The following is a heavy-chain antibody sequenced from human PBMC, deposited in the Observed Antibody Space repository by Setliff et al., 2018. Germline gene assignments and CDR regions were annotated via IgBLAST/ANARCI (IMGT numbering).Heavy chain of an antibody. CDR2: INHSGST. CDR3: ARGYGYSSGWYRVYFDY. D-gene: IGHD6-19*01. J-gene: IGHJ4*02. Sequence: SETLSPTCAVYGGSFSGYYWSWIRQPPGKGLEWIGEINHSGSTNYNPSLKSRVTISVDTSKNQFSLKLSSVTAADTAVYYCARGYGYSSGWYRVYFDYWGQGTLVTVSS. V-gene: IGHV4-34*01. CDR1: GGSFSGYY.